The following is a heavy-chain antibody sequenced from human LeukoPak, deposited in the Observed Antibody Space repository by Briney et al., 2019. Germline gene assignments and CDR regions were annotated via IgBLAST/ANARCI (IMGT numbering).Heavy chain of an antibody. CDR3: AKNGRGYSSDYFDY. CDR2: IYGDDSP. J-gene: IGHJ4*02. Sequence: PGGSLRLSCAASGFTVSSNYMSWVRQAPGKGLEWVSLIYGDDSPYFAESVKGRFTISRDNSKNTLYLQMNTLRAEDTAVYSCAKNGRGYSSDYFDYWGQGTLVTVSS. CDR1: GFTVSSNY. D-gene: IGHD5-18*01. V-gene: IGHV3-53*01.